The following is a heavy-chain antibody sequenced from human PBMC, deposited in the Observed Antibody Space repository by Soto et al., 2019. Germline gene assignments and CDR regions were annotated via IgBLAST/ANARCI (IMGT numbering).Heavy chain of an antibody. CDR3: PTSEARAPDY. CDR2: IDPSGSYT. V-gene: IGHV5-10-1*01. Sequence: EALKLSGEGPVGRVTSYWSCSVRQMHGKGLEWMGRIDPSGSYTNDRPSFQGNGTISAAKSISTAYLQWSSLKASHTAMYYCPTSEARAPDYWGQGTLGPLSS. CDR1: VGRVTSYW. J-gene: IGHJ4*02. D-gene: IGHD6-6*01.